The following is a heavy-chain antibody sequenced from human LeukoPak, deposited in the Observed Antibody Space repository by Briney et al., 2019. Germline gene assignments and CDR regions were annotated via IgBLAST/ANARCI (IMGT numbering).Heavy chain of an antibody. CDR2: IYYSGST. Sequence: SQTLSLTCTVSGGSISSGGYYWSWIRQHPGKGLEWIGYIYYSGSTYYNPSLKSRVTISVDTSKNQFSLKLSSVTAADTAVYYCARGYPYSSSPGEFNAWGQGTLVTVSS. D-gene: IGHD6-13*01. CDR1: GGSISSGGYY. J-gene: IGHJ4*02. CDR3: ARGYPYSSSPGEFNA. V-gene: IGHV4-31*03.